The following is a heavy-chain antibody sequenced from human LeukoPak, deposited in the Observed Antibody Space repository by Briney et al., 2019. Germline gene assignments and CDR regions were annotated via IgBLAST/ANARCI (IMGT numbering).Heavy chain of an antibody. D-gene: IGHD3-10*01. CDR1: GGSISSYY. V-gene: IGHV4-4*07. J-gene: IGHJ5*02. CDR2: IYTCGST. Sequence: PSETLSLTCTVSGGSISSYYWIWLRQPAGKALEGIGRIYTCGSTNYNPSLKSRVTMSVDTSKNQFSLKLSSVTAADTAVYYCARDLFIPTTHGSGNNWFDPWGQGTLVTVSS. CDR3: ARDLFIPTTHGSGNNWFDP.